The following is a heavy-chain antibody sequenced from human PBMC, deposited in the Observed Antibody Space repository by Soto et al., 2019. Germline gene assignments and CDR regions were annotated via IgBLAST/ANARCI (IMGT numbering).Heavy chain of an antibody. J-gene: IGHJ3*02. CDR1: GFTFSSYA. Sequence: GGSLRLSCAASGFTFSSYAMSWVRQAPGKGLEWVSAISGSGGSTYYADSVKGRFTISRDNSKNTLYLQMNSLRAEDTAVDYCAKDQGITMAHHDAFDIWGQGTMVTVSS. CDR2: ISGSGGST. CDR3: AKDQGITMAHHDAFDI. D-gene: IGHD3-10*01. V-gene: IGHV3-23*01.